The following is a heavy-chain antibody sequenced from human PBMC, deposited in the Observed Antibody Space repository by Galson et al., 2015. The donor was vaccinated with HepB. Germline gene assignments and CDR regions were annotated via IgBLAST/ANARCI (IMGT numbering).Heavy chain of an antibody. J-gene: IGHJ4*02. CDR2: ISWNGGDI. Sequence: SLRLSCAASGFKFDDYAMHWVRQAPGKGLEWVSSISWNGGDITFAGSVKGRCHLSRDNAKNSVFLQMNSLRDEDTAFYYCAKDRGLRDYDSLDYWGQGTLVTVSS. D-gene: IGHD3-22*01. V-gene: IGHV3-9*01. CDR3: AKDRGLRDYDSLDY. CDR1: GFKFDDYA.